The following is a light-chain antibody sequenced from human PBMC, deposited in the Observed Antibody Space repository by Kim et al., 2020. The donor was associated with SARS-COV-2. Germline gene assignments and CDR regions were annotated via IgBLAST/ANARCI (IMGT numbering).Light chain of an antibody. Sequence: GQSITISCTGNSSDFGTYNYVSWYLQHPGKAPNIMFYDVTKPPAGVSSRFAGSKSGNTASLTISGLQAEDEADYYCSSHTSSRTFVFGSGTKVTVL. CDR1: SSDFGTYNY. CDR2: DVT. V-gene: IGLV2-14*03. J-gene: IGLJ1*01. CDR3: SSHTSSRTFV.